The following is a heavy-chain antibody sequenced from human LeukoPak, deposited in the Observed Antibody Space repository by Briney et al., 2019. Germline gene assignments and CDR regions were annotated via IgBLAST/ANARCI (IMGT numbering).Heavy chain of an antibody. CDR2: ISGSSDST. J-gene: IGHJ4*02. D-gene: IGHD3-22*01. V-gene: IGHV3-23*01. Sequence: GGSLRLSCAASGFTFSTYTMSWVRQAPGKGLEWVSSISGSSDSTYYADSVKGRFTFSRDNSENTLYLQMHSLRAEDTAVYYCAKKKAPDIKHYYDSSGYYYPFDNWGQGTLVTVSP. CDR3: AKKKAPDIKHYYDSSGYYYPFDN. CDR1: GFTFSTYT.